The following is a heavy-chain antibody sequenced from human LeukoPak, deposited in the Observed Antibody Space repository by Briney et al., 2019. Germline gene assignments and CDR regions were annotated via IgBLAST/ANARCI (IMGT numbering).Heavy chain of an antibody. CDR3: AREFCSSTSCYSGFDP. Sequence: GGSLRLSCAASGFSFSTYWMHLVRQAPGKGLVWVSRINSDGSSTSYADSVKGRFTISRDNAKNTLYLQMNSLRAEDTAVYYCAREFCSSTSCYSGFDPWGQGTLVTVSS. D-gene: IGHD2-2*01. CDR1: GFSFSTYW. V-gene: IGHV3-74*01. J-gene: IGHJ5*02. CDR2: INSDGSST.